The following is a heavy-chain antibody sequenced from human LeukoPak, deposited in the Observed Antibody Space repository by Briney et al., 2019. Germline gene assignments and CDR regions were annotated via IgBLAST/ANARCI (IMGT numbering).Heavy chain of an antibody. V-gene: IGHV1-2*02. Sequence: GASVKVSCKASGYTFTGYYMHWVRQAPGQGREWMGWINANSGGTSYAQKFQGRGTMTRDTSISTAYMELSRLRSDDTAVYVCARLNEGFDIWGQGTMVTVSP. CDR1: GYTFTGYY. CDR3: ARLNEGFDI. CDR2: INANSGGT. D-gene: IGHD1-1*01. J-gene: IGHJ3*02.